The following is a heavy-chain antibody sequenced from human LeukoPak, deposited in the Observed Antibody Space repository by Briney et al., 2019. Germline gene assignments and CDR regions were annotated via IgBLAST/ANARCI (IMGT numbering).Heavy chain of an antibody. CDR1: GGSISSGGYS. CDR3: ARGAGDYYDSSGYSWFDP. V-gene: IGHV4-30-2*01. Sequence: SETLSLTCAVSGGSISSGGYSWRWIRQPPGKGLEWIGYIYHSGSTYYNPSLKSRVTISVDRSKNQFSLKLSSVTAADTAVYYCARGAGDYYDSSGYSWFDPWGQGTLVTVSS. J-gene: IGHJ5*02. D-gene: IGHD3-22*01. CDR2: IYHSGST.